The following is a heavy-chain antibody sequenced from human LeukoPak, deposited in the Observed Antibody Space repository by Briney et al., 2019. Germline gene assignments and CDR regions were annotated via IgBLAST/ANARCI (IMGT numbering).Heavy chain of an antibody. CDR2: IYPGDSDT. D-gene: IGHD1-26*01. CDR1: GHSFNSNW. Sequence: GESLKISCKGSGHSFNSNWIGWVRQMPGKGLEWMGIIYPGDSDTRYSPPFQGQVIISADKSISTAYLQWSSLKASDSAIYYCAGLVGATNWFDPWGQGTLVTVSS. CDR3: AGLVGATNWFDP. V-gene: IGHV5-51*01. J-gene: IGHJ5*02.